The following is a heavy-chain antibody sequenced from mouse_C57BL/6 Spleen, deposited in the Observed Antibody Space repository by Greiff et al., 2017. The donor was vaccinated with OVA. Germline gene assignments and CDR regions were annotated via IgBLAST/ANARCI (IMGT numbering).Heavy chain of an antibody. CDR2: IDPSDSYT. CDR3: ACSETAQAAWFAY. V-gene: IGHV1-50*01. Sequence: QVQLQQPGAELVKPGASVKLSCKASGYTFTSYWMQWVKQRPGQGLEWIGEIDPSDSYTNYNQKFKGKATLTVDTSSSTAYMQLSSLTSEDSAVYYCACSETAQAAWFAYWGQGTLVTVSA. J-gene: IGHJ3*01. CDR1: GYTFTSYW. D-gene: IGHD3-2*02.